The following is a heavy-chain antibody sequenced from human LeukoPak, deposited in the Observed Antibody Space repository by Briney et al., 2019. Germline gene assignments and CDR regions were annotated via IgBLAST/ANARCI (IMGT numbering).Heavy chain of an antibody. CDR3: ARESGHGSGIDY. D-gene: IGHD3-10*01. Sequence: GGSLRLSCAASGLTFSTYAMSWVRQAPGKGLEWVSAITDSGGSTYYADSVKGRLTIFRDNSKNAVYLLVNSLSAEDTAVYYCARESGHGSGIDYWGQGTLVTVSS. CDR2: ITDSGGST. CDR1: GLTFSTYA. J-gene: IGHJ4*02. V-gene: IGHV3-23*01.